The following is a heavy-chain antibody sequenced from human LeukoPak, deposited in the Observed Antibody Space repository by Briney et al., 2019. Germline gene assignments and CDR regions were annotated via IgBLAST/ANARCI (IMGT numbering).Heavy chain of an antibody. CDR1: GYRLTYYG. CDR2: INAYTGNT. J-gene: IGHJ4*02. Sequence: ASVKASCKASGYRLTYYGISWVRQAPGQGLEWMGWINAYTGNTNYAQKLQGRVTMTTDTSTSTAYMELRSLRSDDTAVYYCARAHPVYYDSSGYNPLDFWGQGTLVTVSS. V-gene: IGHV1-18*01. CDR3: ARAHPVYYDSSGYNPLDF. D-gene: IGHD3-22*01.